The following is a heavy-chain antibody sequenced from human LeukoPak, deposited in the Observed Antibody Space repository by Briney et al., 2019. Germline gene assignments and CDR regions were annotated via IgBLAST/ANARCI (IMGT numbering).Heavy chain of an antibody. V-gene: IGHV1-18*01. CDR1: GYTFTSYG. D-gene: IGHD6-19*01. J-gene: IGHJ5*02. CDR3: ARDHQYSSGWSWSDP. Sequence: ASVKVSCKASGYTFTSYGISWVRQAPGQGLEWMGWVSAYNGNTNYAQKLQGRVTMTTDTSTSTAYMELRSLRSDDTAVYYCARDHQYSSGWSWSDPWGQGTLVTVSS. CDR2: VSAYNGNT.